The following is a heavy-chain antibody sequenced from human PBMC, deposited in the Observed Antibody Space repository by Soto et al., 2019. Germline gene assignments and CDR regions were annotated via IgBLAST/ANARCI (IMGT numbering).Heavy chain of an antibody. CDR1: GGSIRSSTYY. Sequence: QLQLQESGPGLVKPSETLSLTCTVSGGSIRSSTYYWGWIRQPPGKGLECIGSIYYRGSTHDNPSLKSRVTMSVDTSTNQFSLKLNSVTAADTAVYYCARHEGGAAADRPLDYWGQGTLVTVSS. D-gene: IGHD6-13*01. CDR3: ARHEGGAAADRPLDY. V-gene: IGHV4-39*01. CDR2: IYYRGST. J-gene: IGHJ4*02.